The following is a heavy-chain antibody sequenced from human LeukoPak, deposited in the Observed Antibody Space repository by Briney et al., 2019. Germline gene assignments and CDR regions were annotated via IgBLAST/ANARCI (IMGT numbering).Heavy chain of an antibody. Sequence: SETLSLTYTVSGGSISSHYWSWIRQPPGKGLEWIGYISYIGSTNYSPSLRSRVTISVDTSKNQFSLRLSSVTAADTAIYYCAGDHLALNALDIWGQGTMVNVSS. CDR1: GGSISSHY. V-gene: IGHV4-59*11. CDR3: AGDHLALNALDI. J-gene: IGHJ3*02. CDR2: ISYIGST.